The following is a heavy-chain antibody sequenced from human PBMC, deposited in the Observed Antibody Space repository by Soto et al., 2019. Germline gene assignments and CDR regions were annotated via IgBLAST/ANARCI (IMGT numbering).Heavy chain of an antibody. V-gene: IGHV4-30-4*01. Sequence: SETLSLTCTVSGGSISSGDYYWSWIRQPPGKGLEWIGYIYYNGRTYYNPSLKSRVTISVDTSKNQFSLKLSSVTAADTAVYYCARVPGYSGYEFDYWGQGTLVTVSS. CDR2: IYYNGRT. CDR3: ARVPGYSGYEFDY. D-gene: IGHD5-12*01. J-gene: IGHJ4*02. CDR1: GGSISSGDYY.